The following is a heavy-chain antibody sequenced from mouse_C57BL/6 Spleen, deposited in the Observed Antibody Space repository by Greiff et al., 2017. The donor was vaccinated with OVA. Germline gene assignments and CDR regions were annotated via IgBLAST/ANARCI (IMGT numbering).Heavy chain of an antibody. CDR2: IYPRDGST. J-gene: IGHJ4*01. V-gene: IGHV1-85*01. Sequence: QVQLQQSGPELVKRGASVKLSCKASGYTFTSYDINWVKQRPGQGLEWIGWIYPRDGSTKYNEKFKGKATLTVDTSSSTAYMELHSLTSEDSAVYFCARATVVADYAMDYWGQGTSVTVSS. CDR1: GYTFTSYD. CDR3: ARATVVADYAMDY. D-gene: IGHD1-1*01.